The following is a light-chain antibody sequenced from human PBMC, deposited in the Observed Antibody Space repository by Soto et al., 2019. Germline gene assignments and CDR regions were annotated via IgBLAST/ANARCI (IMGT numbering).Light chain of an antibody. CDR1: QSISSW. J-gene: IGKJ1*01. Sequence: DIQMTQSPSTLSASEGDRVTITCRASQSISSWLAWYQQKPGKAPKLLIYKASYLESGVPSRFSGSGSGTEFTLTSSCLQPDDFAIYYCEEYNIYSPRNPFGQGTKVEIK. CDR2: KAS. CDR3: EEYNIYSPRNP. V-gene: IGKV1-5*03.